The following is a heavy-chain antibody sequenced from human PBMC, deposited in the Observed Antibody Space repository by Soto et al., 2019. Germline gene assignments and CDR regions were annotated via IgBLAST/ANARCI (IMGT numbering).Heavy chain of an antibody. D-gene: IGHD3-22*01. Sequence: SETLSLTCTVSCDSISSGTYFWSWIRQKPGKGLEWIGYIYRSGSTHYTPSLKSRVAISVDTSKNQFSLKLSSVTAADTAVYYCARCTTRYSSGLRSKWFYPWGQGTLVTVSS. J-gene: IGHJ5*02. V-gene: IGHV4-31*03. CDR3: ARCTTRYSSGLRSKWFYP. CDR1: CDSISSGTYF. CDR2: IYRSGST.